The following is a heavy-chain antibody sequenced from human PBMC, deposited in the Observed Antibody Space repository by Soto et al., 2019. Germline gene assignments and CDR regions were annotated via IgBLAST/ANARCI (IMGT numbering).Heavy chain of an antibody. CDR2: SSWNSGSI. CDR3: ALVFSRLPQIHAFDI. Sequence: EVQLVESGGGLVQPGRSLRLSCAASGFTFDDYAMHWVRQAPGKGLEWVSGSSWNSGSIGYADSVKGPFTIPRDNAKNSRYLPMNGLGPAVSALYSGALVFSRLPQIHAFDIWGQGTMVTVSS. J-gene: IGHJ3*02. D-gene: IGHD6-25*01. V-gene: IGHV3-9*01. CDR1: GFTFDDYA.